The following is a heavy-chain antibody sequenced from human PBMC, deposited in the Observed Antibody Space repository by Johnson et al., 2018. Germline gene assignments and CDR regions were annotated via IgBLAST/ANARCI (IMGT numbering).Heavy chain of an antibody. CDR3: ARDLIEAARPYYYYGMDV. Sequence: VQLVETGAEVTKPGSSVKVSCKASGGTFSSYAISWVRQAPGQGLEWMGGIIPIFGTANYAQKFQGRVTSTAAGSTSTAYMELRSLRAEDTAVYYCARDLIEAARPYYYYGMDVWGQGTTVTVSS. CDR2: IIPIFGTA. CDR1: GGTFSSYA. V-gene: IGHV1-69*01. D-gene: IGHD6-6*01. J-gene: IGHJ6*02.